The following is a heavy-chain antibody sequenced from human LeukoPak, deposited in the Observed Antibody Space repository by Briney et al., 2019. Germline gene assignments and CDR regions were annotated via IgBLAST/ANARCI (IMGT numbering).Heavy chain of an antibody. V-gene: IGHV1-69*13. Sequence: SVKVSCKASGGTFSSYAISWVRQAPGQGLEWMGGIIPIFGTANYAQKFQGRVTITADESTSTAYMELSSLRSEDTAVYYCATYDSSGYYYRIDYWGQGTLVTVSS. CDR3: ATYDSSGYYYRIDY. J-gene: IGHJ4*02. D-gene: IGHD3-22*01. CDR2: IIPIFGTA. CDR1: GGTFSSYA.